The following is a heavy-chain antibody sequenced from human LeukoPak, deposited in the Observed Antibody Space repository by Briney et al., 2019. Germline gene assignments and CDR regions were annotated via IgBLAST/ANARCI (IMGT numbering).Heavy chain of an antibody. CDR2: MYYRGNT. J-gene: IGHJ4*02. Sequence: KTSETLSLTCTVSGGSISTITYYWGWIRQPPGKGLEWVGHMYYRGNTFYNPSLKSRVTISVDTSKNQFSLKLRSVTAADTAVYYCARGGGYYYLDYFDYWGQGTLVTVSS. V-gene: IGHV4-39*07. D-gene: IGHD3-22*01. CDR3: ARGGGYYYLDYFDY. CDR1: GGSISTITYY.